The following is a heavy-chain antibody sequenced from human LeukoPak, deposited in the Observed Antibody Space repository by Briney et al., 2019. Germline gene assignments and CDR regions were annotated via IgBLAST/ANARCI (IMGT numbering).Heavy chain of an antibody. CDR1: GFTFSSYS. CDR2: ISSSSSYI. J-gene: IGHJ4*02. V-gene: IGHV3-21*01. CDR3: ARGNDYVWGSYHYYDY. Sequence: GGSLRLSCAASGFTFSSYSMNWVRHAPGKGLEWVSCISSSSSYIYYADSVKGRFTISRDSAKNSLYLQMNSLRAEDTAVYYCARGNDYVWGSYHYYDYWGQGTLVTVSS. D-gene: IGHD3-16*01.